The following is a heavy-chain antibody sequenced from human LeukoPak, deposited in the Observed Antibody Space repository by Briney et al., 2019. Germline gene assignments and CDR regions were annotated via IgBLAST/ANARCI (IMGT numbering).Heavy chain of an antibody. CDR3: VRRRYHGILTGYREIYNYFDR. Sequence: SVKVSRKASGGTLSSYAISWVRHAPGQGRECMGGKIPNLETANYAQKFQGRVTITPDESTGTAYMELSSLKASDTAMYDCVRRRYHGILTGYREIYNYFDRWGQGTLVSVSS. CDR2: KIPNLETA. CDR1: GGTLSSYA. J-gene: IGHJ5*02. V-gene: IGHV1-69*13. D-gene: IGHD3-9*01.